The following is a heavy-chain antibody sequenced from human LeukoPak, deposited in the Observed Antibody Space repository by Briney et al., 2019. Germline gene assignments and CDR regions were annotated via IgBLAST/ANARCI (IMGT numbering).Heavy chain of an antibody. D-gene: IGHD3-10*01. J-gene: IGHJ4*02. CDR3: ARDGGLLKSHARFVFDY. V-gene: IGHV3-48*01. CDR2: ISSSSTTI. Sequence: GGSLRLSCAASGFTFSSYSMMWVRQAPGKGLEWVSYISSSSTTIHYADSVKGRFTISRDNAKNSVYLQMNSLRAEDTAVYYCARDGGLLKSHARFVFDYWGQGTLVTVSS. CDR1: GFTFSSYS.